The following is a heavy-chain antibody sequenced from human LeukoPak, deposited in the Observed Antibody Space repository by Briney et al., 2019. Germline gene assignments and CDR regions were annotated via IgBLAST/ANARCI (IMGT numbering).Heavy chain of an antibody. V-gene: IGHV4-59*08. Sequence: SETLSLTCSVSGGSISSYYWSWIRQPPGKGLEWIGYIYYSGSTNSNPSLKRRVTISIDKPKNQFSLKLSSVTAADTAVYYCARHLRFLGTWYNWFDPWGQGTLVTVSS. CDR2: IYYSGST. D-gene: IGHD3-3*01. CDR3: ARHLRFLGTWYNWFDP. J-gene: IGHJ5*02. CDR1: GGSISSYY.